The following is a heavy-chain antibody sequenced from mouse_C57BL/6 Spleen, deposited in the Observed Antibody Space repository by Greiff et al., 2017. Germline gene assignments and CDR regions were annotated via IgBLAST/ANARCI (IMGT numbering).Heavy chain of an antibody. D-gene: IGHD1-1*01. Sequence: QVQLQQPGAELVKPGASVKMSCKASGYTFTSYWITWVKQRPGQGLEWIGDIYPGSGSTNYNEKFKSKATLTVDTSSSTAYMQLSSLTSEDSAVYYCARYVGFYYGSSAYAMDYWGQGTSVTVSS. J-gene: IGHJ4*01. V-gene: IGHV1-55*01. CDR2: IYPGSGST. CDR3: ARYVGFYYGSSAYAMDY. CDR1: GYTFTSYW.